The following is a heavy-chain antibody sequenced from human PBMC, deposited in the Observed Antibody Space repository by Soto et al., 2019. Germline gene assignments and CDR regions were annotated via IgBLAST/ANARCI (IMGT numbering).Heavy chain of an antibody. J-gene: IGHJ6*02. CDR3: AKVLEGYSYFSYYYGMDV. CDR1: GFTFSSYA. D-gene: IGHD5-18*01. CDR2: ISGSGGST. V-gene: IGHV3-23*01. Sequence: PGGSLRLSXAASGFTFSSYAMSWVRQAPGKGLEWVSAISGSGGSTYYADSVKGRFTISRDNSKNTLYLQMNSLRAEDTAVYYCAKVLEGYSYFSYYYGMDVWGQGTTVTVSS.